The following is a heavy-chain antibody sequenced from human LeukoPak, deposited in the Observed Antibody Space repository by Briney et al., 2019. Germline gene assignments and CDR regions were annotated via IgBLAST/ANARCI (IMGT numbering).Heavy chain of an antibody. CDR2: INHRVST. V-gene: IGHV4-34*01. CDR3: ARGRDSDY. CDR1: GGSFSGYY. J-gene: IGHJ4*02. Sequence: PSETLSLTCAVYGGSFSGYYWCWILQPPGKGLWWIWEINHRVSTNYNPSLKSRVTISVDTSKNQFSLKLSSVTAADTAVYYCARGRDSDYWGQGTLVTVSS. D-gene: IGHD5-24*01.